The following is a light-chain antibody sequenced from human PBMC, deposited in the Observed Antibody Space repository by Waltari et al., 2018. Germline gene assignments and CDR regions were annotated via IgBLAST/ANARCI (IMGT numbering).Light chain of an antibody. CDR2: DVS. V-gene: IGLV2-14*03. CDR1: SSDVGGYTY. CDR3: SSYTSSNTWV. J-gene: IGLJ3*02. Sequence: QSALTQPASVSGSPGPEITISCPGTSSDVGGYTYVSWYQQHPGKAPKLMIYDVSNRPSGLSNRFSGSKSGNTASLTISGLQAEDEADYYCSSYTSSNTWVFGGGTKLTVL.